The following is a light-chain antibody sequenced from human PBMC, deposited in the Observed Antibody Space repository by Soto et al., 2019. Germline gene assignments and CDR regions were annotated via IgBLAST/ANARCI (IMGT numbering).Light chain of an antibody. CDR1: SSDVGGYNY. Sequence: QSALTQPRSVSGSPGQSVTISCTGTSSDVGGYNYVSWYQQNPGKAPKLMIYDVSKWPSGVPDRFSGSKSGNTASLTISGLQAEDEADYYCCSYAGSYTGVFGTGTKLTVL. CDR3: CSYAGSYTGV. J-gene: IGLJ1*01. V-gene: IGLV2-11*01. CDR2: DVS.